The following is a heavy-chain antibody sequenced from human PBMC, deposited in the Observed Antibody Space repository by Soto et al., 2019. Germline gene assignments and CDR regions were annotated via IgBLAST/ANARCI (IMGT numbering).Heavy chain of an antibody. Sequence: EVQLVESGGGLVQPGGSLRLSCAASGFTVSSNYMSWVCQAPGKGLEGVSVIYSGGSTYYADSVKGRFTISRDNSKNALYLQMNSLRAEDTAVYYCARLSSEGYCSGGSCYSLAPYYFDYWGQGTLVTVSS. J-gene: IGHJ4*02. D-gene: IGHD2-15*01. V-gene: IGHV3-66*04. CDR2: IYSGGST. CDR1: GFTVSSNY. CDR3: ARLSSEGYCSGGSCYSLAPYYFDY.